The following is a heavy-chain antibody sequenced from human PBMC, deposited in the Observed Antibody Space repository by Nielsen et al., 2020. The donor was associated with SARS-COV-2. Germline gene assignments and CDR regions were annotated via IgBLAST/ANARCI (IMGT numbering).Heavy chain of an antibody. CDR3: ARDTKIQLWLGPFDY. CDR1: GGSFSGYY. Sequence: SETLSLTCAVYGGSFSGYYWSWIRQPPGKGLEWIGEINHNGSTNYNPSLKSRVTISVDTSKNQFSLKLSSVTAADTAVYYCARDTKIQLWLGPFDYWGQGTLVTVSS. J-gene: IGHJ4*02. CDR2: INHNGST. V-gene: IGHV4-34*01. D-gene: IGHD5-18*01.